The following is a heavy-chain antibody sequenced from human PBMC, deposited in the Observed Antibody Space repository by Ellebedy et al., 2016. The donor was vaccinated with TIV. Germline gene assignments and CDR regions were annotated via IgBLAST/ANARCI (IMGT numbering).Heavy chain of an antibody. CDR1: GYTFTGYY. D-gene: IGHD4-17*01. CDR3: ARGPRGDYADY. CDR2: INPNSGGT. V-gene: IGHV1-2*02. J-gene: IGHJ4*02. Sequence: AASVKVSCKASGYTFTGYYMHWVRQAPGQGLEWMGWINPNSGGTNYAQKFQGRVTMTRNTSISTAYMELSSLRSEDTAVYYCARGPRGDYADYWGQGTLVTVSS.